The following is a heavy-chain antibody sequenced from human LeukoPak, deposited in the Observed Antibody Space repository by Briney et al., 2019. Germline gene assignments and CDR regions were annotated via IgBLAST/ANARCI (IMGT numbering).Heavy chain of an antibody. CDR3: ARAGIAAAGTFTYYYYGMDV. V-gene: IGHV1-2*02. D-gene: IGHD6-13*01. J-gene: IGHJ6*02. Sequence: ASVKVSCKASGYTFTGYYMHWVRQAPGQGLEWMGWINPNSGGTNYAQKFQGRVTMTRDTSISTAYMELSRLRSDDTAVYYCARAGIAAAGTFTYYYYGMDVWGQGTTVTVSS. CDR2: INPNSGGT. CDR1: GYTFTGYY.